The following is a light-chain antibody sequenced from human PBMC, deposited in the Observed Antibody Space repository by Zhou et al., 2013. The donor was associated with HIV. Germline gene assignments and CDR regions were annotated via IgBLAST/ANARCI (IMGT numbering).Light chain of an antibody. Sequence: DIVMTQSPLSLPVTPGEPASISCRSSQSLLHSNGYTYLDWYLQKPGQSPQLLIYLGSNRASGVPDRFSGSGSGTDFTLKISRVEAEDVGVYYCMQGTHWPPHFGQGT. CDR2: LGS. CDR1: QSLLHSNGYTY. V-gene: IGKV2-28*01. J-gene: IGKJ5*01. CDR3: MQGTHWPPH.